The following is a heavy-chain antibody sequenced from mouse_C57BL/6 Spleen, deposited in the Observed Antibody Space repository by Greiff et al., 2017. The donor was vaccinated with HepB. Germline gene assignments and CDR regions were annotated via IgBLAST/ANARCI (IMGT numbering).Heavy chain of an antibody. CDR3: ARGGSGYSYYAMDY. CDR2: INYDGSST. CDR1: GFTFSDYY. D-gene: IGHD3-2*02. Sequence: EVKLVESEGGLVQPGSSMKLSCTASGFTFSDYYMAWVRQVPEKGLEWVANINYDGSSTYYLDSLKSRFIISRDNAKNILYLQMSSLKSEDTATYYCARGGSGYSYYAMDYWGQGTSVTVSS. V-gene: IGHV5-16*01. J-gene: IGHJ4*01.